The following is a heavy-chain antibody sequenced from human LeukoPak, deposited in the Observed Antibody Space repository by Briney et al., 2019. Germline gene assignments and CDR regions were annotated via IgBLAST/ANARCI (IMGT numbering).Heavy chain of an antibody. Sequence: RSSETLSLTCTVSGGSISSGDYYWSWVRKPPGKGLEWIGYIYYSGSTYYNPSLKSRVTISVDTSKNQFSLKLSSVTAADTAVYYCARDQTGFDYWGQGTLVTVSS. CDR1: GGSISSGDYY. D-gene: IGHD3-9*01. CDR2: IYYSGST. CDR3: ARDQTGFDY. V-gene: IGHV4-30-4*08. J-gene: IGHJ4*02.